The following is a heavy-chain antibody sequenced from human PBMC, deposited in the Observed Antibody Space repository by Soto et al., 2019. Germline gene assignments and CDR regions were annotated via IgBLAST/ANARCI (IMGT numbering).Heavy chain of an antibody. CDR2: ISGSGGST. V-gene: IGHV3-23*01. D-gene: IGHD4-17*01. CDR3: ARAGPTTSMGYYYYGMDV. Sequence: PGGSLRLSCAASGFTFSSYAMRWVRQAPGKGLEWVSAISGSGGSTYYADSVKGRFTISRDNSKNTLYLQMNSLRAEDTAVYYCARAGPTTSMGYYYYGMDVWGQGATVNVSS. CDR1: GFTFSSYA. J-gene: IGHJ6*02.